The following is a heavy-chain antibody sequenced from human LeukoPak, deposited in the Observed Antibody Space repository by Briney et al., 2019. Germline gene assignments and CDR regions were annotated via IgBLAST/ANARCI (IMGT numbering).Heavy chain of an antibody. CDR1: GFTFDDYG. V-gene: IGHV3-20*04. J-gene: IGHJ4*02. CDR3: ARDFYFDWFSQFDY. D-gene: IGHD3-9*01. CDR2: INWNGGST. Sequence: GGSLRLSCAASGFTFDDYGMSWVRQAPGKGLEWVSGINWNGGSTGYADSVKGRFTISRDNAKNSLSLQMNSLRAEDTAVYYCARDFYFDWFSQFDYWGQGTLVTVSS.